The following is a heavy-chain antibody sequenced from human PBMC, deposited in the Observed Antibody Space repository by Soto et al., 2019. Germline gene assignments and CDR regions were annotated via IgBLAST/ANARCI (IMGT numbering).Heavy chain of an antibody. V-gene: IGHV4-59*08. D-gene: IGHD1-1*01. Sequence: QVQLQESGPGLVKPSETLSLPCTVSGGSISSYNWSWIRQPPGKGLEWIGYIYYSGSTNYNPSLKSRVTIAVDTSKNQFSLKLSSVTAADTAVYYCARRYGYSFDYWGQGTLVTVSS. CDR3: ARRYGYSFDY. J-gene: IGHJ4*02. CDR2: IYYSGST. CDR1: GGSISSYN.